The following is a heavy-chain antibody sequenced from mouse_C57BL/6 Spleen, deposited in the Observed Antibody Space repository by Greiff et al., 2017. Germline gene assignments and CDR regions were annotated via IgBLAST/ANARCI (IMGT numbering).Heavy chain of an antibody. CDR2: INPNSGST. V-gene: IGHV1-64*01. CDR1: GYTFTSYW. D-gene: IGHD1-1*01. J-gene: IGHJ2*01. Sequence: QVQLQQPGAELVKPGASVKMSCKASGYTFTSYWMHWVKQRPGQGLEWIGMINPNSGSTNYNKKFKSKATLTVDKSSSTAYMQLSSLTSEDSAVYYCARDYGNGAYFDYWGQGTTLTVSS. CDR3: ARDYGNGAYFDY.